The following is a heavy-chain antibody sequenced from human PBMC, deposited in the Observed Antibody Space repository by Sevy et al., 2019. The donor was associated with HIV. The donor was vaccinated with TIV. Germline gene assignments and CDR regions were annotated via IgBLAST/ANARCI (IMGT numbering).Heavy chain of an antibody. CDR1: GFTFSSYG. Sequence: GGSLRLSCAASGFTFSSYGMHWVRQAPGKGLEWVAVISYDGSNKYYADSVKGRFTISRDNSKNTLDLQMNSLRAEDTAVYYCAKDSYYYYGIDFWGQGTTVTVSS. CDR2: ISYDGSNK. CDR3: AKDSYYYYGIDF. V-gene: IGHV3-30*18. J-gene: IGHJ6*02.